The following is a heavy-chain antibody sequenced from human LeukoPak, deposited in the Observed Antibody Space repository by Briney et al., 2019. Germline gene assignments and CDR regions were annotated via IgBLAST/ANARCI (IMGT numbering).Heavy chain of an antibody. CDR1: GGSISSGGYY. V-gene: IGHV4-31*03. Sequence: PSETLSLTCTVSGGSISSGGYYWSWIRQHPGKGLEWIGYIYYSGSTYYNPSLKSRVTISVDTSKNQFSLKLSSVAAADTAVYYCARGLTRVNPLDWATDIVVVPAAMSVYYFDYWGQGTLVTVSS. CDR3: ARGLTRVNPLDWATDIVVVPAAMSVYYFDY. D-gene: IGHD2-2*01. CDR2: IYYSGST. J-gene: IGHJ4*02.